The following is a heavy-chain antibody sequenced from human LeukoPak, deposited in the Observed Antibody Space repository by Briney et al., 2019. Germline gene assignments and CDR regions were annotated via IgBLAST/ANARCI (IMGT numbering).Heavy chain of an antibody. CDR2: TYYRSKWYN. J-gene: IGHJ4*02. D-gene: IGHD6-13*01. CDR1: GDSFSSNSAA. V-gene: IGHV6-1*01. Sequence: SQTLSLTCAISGDSFSSNSAAWNWIRQSPSRGLEWLGRTYYRSKWYNDYAVSVKSRITINPDTSKNRFSLQLNSVTPEDTAVYYCAREGRIAAAGTPFDYWGQGTLVTVSS. CDR3: AREGRIAAAGTPFDY.